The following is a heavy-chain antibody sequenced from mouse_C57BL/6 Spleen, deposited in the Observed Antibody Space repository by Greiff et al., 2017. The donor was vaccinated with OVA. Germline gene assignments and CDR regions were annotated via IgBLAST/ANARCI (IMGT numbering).Heavy chain of an antibody. Sequence: EVQLQESGPGLVKPSQSLSLTCSVTGYSITSGYYWNWIRQFPGNKLEWMGYISYDGSNNYNPSLKNRISITRDTSKNQFFLKLNSVTTEDTATYYSARGEQLRRFDYWGQGTTLTVSS. CDR3: ARGEQLRRFDY. J-gene: IGHJ2*01. D-gene: IGHD3-2*02. V-gene: IGHV3-6*01. CDR1: GYSITSGYY. CDR2: ISYDGSN.